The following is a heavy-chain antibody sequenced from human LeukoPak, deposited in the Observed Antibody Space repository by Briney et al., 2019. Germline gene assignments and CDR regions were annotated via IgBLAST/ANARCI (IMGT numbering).Heavy chain of an antibody. J-gene: IGHJ3*02. Sequence: SETLSLTCTVSGGSISSYYWSWIRQPPGKGLEWIWYIYTSGSTNYNPSLKRRVTISVDTSKNQFSLKLRSVTAADTAVYYCARQTYYDFWSGTDAFDIWGQGTMVTVSS. CDR1: GGSISSYY. V-gene: IGHV4-4*09. CDR3: ARQTYYDFWSGTDAFDI. D-gene: IGHD3-3*01. CDR2: IYTSGST.